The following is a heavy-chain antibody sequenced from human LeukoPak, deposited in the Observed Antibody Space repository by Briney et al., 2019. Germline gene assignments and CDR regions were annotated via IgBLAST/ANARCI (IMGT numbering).Heavy chain of an antibody. D-gene: IGHD5-24*01. CDR1: GYTLTELS. CDR2: FDPEDGET. J-gene: IGHJ4*02. CDR3: ATVLRAMGRDDYFDY. Sequence: ASVKVSCKVSGYTLTELSMHWVRQAPGKGLEWMGGFDPEDGETIYAQKFQGRVTMTEDTSTDTAYMELSSLRSEDTAVYYCATVLRAMGRDDYFDYWGQGTLVTVSS. V-gene: IGHV1-24*01.